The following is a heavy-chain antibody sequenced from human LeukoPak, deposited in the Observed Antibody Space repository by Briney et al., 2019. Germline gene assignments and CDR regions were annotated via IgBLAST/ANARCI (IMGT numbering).Heavy chain of an antibody. V-gene: IGHV7-4-1*02. Sequence: ASVKVSCKASGYTFTGYYMHWVRQAPGQGLEWMGWINTNTGNPMYAQGFTGRFVFSLDTSVSTAYMQITSLKAEDTAVYYCARGIAAAGRTLQYWGQGTLVTVSS. CDR1: GYTFTGYY. D-gene: IGHD6-25*01. CDR2: INTNTGNP. CDR3: ARGIAAAGRTLQY. J-gene: IGHJ1*01.